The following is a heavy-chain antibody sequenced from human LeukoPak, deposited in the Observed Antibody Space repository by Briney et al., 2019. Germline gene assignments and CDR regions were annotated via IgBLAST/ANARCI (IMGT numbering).Heavy chain of an antibody. CDR1: GGSLSSSNW. CDR2: IYHSVST. J-gene: IGHJ4*02. Sequence: SETPSLTCAVSGGSLSSSNWWSWAPQPPGKGLEWIGQIYHSVSTNYNPSLKSRVTISVDKSKNQFSLKLSSVVGADTAVYCCARGGLSYWGQGTLVTVSS. V-gene: IGHV4-4*01. D-gene: IGHD2-8*01. CDR3: ARGGLSY.